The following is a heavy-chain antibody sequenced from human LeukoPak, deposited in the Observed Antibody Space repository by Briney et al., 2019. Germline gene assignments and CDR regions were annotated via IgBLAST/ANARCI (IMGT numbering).Heavy chain of an antibody. V-gene: IGHV3-30*02. D-gene: IGHD3-16*01. J-gene: IGHJ4*02. CDR1: GFTFSNYD. CDR2: VRSDGSRT. CDR3: AKGGQKDFDH. Sequence: GGFLRLSCAASGFTFSNYDMHWVRQAPGKGLEWVAFVRSDGSRTYYADSVKGRFTISRDNSKNTVYLQMNSLRAEDTAIYYCAKGGQKDFDHWGQGTLVTVSS.